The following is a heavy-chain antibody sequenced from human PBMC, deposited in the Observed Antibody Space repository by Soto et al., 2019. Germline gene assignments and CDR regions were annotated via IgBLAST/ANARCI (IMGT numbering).Heavy chain of an antibody. CDR1: GGSISSGGYY. CDR3: ARKVATMNPTYCGREV. V-gene: IGHV4-31*03. J-gene: IGHJ6*01. CDR2: IYYSGST. Sequence: LSLTCTVSGGSISSGGYYWSWIRQHPGKGLEWIGYIYYSGSTYYNPSLKSRVTISVDTSKNQFSLKLSAVTSADTAVYYWARKVATMNPTYCGREVWRQGTTV. D-gene: IGHD5-12*01.